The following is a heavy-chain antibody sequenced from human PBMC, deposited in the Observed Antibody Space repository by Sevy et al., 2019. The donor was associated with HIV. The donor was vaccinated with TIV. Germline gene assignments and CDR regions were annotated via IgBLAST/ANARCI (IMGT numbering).Heavy chain of an antibody. CDR2: ISTSSGFT. CDR1: GFSFSDYY. J-gene: IGHJ4*02. CDR3: ARVRYNYGQKYFDY. D-gene: IGHD5-18*01. V-gene: IGHV3-11*06. Sequence: RGSLRLSCTASGFSFSDYYMSWIRQAPGKGLEWISYISTSSGFTDYEDSVKGRFTISRDNAKNSLYLQMNSLRAEDTAVYFCARVRYNYGQKYFDYWGQGTLVTVSS.